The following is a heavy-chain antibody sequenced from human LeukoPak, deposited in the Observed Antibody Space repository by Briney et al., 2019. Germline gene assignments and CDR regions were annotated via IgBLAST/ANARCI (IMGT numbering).Heavy chain of an antibody. V-gene: IGHV3-23*01. CDR1: GFTFGSYS. CDR3: ARDKYDSGGSHPYFDY. CDR2: VGGRGDST. J-gene: IGHJ4*02. D-gene: IGHD3-22*01. Sequence: GGSLRLSCVASGFTFGSYSMSWVRQAPGKGLEWVSAVGGRGDSTFYADSMQGRFTISRDNSKNTLHLQMNSLRAEDTAIYFCARDKYDSGGSHPYFDYWGQGTLVTVST.